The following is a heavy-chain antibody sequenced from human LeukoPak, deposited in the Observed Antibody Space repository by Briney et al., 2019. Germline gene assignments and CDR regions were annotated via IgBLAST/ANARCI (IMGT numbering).Heavy chain of an antibody. Sequence: SETLSLTCTVSGASISSSSYYWGWIRQPPGKGLEWIGSIYYSGSTHYNPSLKSRVTISVDTSKNQFSLKLSYVTAEDTAVYYCARGGSSWYDYFGYWGQGTLVTVSS. CDR1: GASISSSSYY. CDR3: ARGGSSWYDYFGY. V-gene: IGHV4-39*01. J-gene: IGHJ4*02. D-gene: IGHD6-13*01. CDR2: IYYSGST.